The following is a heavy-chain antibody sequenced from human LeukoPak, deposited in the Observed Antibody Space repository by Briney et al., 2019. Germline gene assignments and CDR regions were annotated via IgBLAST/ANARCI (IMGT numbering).Heavy chain of an antibody. CDR2: IIPILGTA. D-gene: IGHD2-15*01. Sequence: SVKVSCKASGGTFSSYAISWVRQAPGQGLEWMGGIIPILGTANYAQKFQGRVTITADESTSTAYMELSSLRSEDTAVYYCARGRSYCSGGSCFHDAFDIWGQGTMVTVSS. V-gene: IGHV1-69*13. CDR3: ARGRSYCSGGSCFHDAFDI. J-gene: IGHJ3*02. CDR1: GGTFSSYA.